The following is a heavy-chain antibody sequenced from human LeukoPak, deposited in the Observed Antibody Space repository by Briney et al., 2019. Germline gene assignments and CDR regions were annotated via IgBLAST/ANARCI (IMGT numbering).Heavy chain of an antibody. J-gene: IGHJ4*02. CDR1: GFSFSDCG. Sequence: GGSLRLSCAASGFSFSDCGMHWGRQAPGKGLEWVAFIWYDGSNKYYADSVKGRFTFSRDNSKSTVYLQMDSLRAEDTAVYYCGRDERGYYDSSGYFGAIDYWGQGTLVTVSS. CDR2: IWYDGSNK. CDR3: GRDERGYYDSSGYFGAIDY. V-gene: IGHV3-33*01. D-gene: IGHD3-22*01.